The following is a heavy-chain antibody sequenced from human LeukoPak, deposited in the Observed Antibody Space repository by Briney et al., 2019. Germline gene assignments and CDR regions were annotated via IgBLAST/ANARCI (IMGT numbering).Heavy chain of an antibody. CDR3: AKEYTGTFSPFPSYFDN. V-gene: IGHV3-23*01. D-gene: IGHD1-26*01. Sequence: PGGSLRLSCAASGFYFANYAMSWVRQAPGKGLEWVSATVGGGSPNTYHADSVKGRFTISRDNSKNTLYLQMNSLRAEDTAIYYCAKEYTGTFSPFPSYFDNWGQGTLVTVSS. J-gene: IGHJ4*02. CDR2: TVGGGSPNT. CDR1: GFYFANYA.